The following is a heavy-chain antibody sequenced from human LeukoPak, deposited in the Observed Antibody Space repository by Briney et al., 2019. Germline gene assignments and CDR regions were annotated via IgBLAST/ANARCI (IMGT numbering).Heavy chain of an antibody. CDR3: ATGAASYYGD. CDR2: INPNSGDT. Sequence: ASVKVSCKASGYTFTSYAMNWVRQAPGQGLEWMGWINPNSGDTNYAQKFQGRVTMARDTSINTVYMQLSRLRSDDTAVYYCATGAASYYGDWGQGTLVTVSS. V-gene: IGHV1-2*02. CDR1: GYTFTSYA. D-gene: IGHD1-26*01. J-gene: IGHJ4*02.